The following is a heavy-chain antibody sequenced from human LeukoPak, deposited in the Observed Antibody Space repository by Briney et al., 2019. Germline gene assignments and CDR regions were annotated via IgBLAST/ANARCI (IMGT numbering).Heavy chain of an antibody. V-gene: IGHV3-30*18. Sequence: GGSLRLSCAASGFTFSSYGMHWVRQAPGKGLEWVAVISYDGSNKYYADSVKGRFTISRDNSKNTLYLQMNSLRAEDTAVYYCAKPSSGWYGPYAFDIWGQGTMVTVSS. CDR1: GFTFSSYG. CDR3: AKPSSGWYGPYAFDI. CDR2: ISYDGSNK. J-gene: IGHJ3*02. D-gene: IGHD6-19*01.